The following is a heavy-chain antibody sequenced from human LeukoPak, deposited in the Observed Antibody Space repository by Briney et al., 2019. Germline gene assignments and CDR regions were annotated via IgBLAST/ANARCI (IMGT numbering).Heavy chain of an antibody. CDR3: ARDLAPSYYGMDV. Sequence: GGSLRLSCAASGFTFSDYYMSWIRQAPGKGLEWVSCISGSSSYSNYADSVKGRFTISRDNAKNTLYLQMNSLRAEDTAAYYCARDLAPSYYGMDVWGQGTTVTVSS. V-gene: IGHV3-11*06. D-gene: IGHD2-15*01. CDR2: ISGSSSYS. CDR1: GFTFSDYY. J-gene: IGHJ6*02.